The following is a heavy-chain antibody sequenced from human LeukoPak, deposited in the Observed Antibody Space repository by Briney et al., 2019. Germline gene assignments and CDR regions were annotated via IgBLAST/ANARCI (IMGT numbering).Heavy chain of an antibody. CDR3: ARDGGFGFLAAFDI. J-gene: IGHJ3*02. CDR2: ISGSGSVS. V-gene: IGHV3-48*02. CDR1: GCTFSSCS. Sequence: AWSLRLSCAATGCTFSSCSMNWVRQAPGKRLEWISYISGSGSVSYYEDSVKGRFTISRDNAKNSLYLQMNSLRDEDTALYYCARDGGFGFLAAFDIWGQGTMVTVSS. D-gene: IGHD3-10*01.